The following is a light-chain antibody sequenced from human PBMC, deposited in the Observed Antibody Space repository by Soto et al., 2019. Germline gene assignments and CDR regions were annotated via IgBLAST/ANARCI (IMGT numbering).Light chain of an antibody. J-gene: IGLJ3*02. CDR1: RYSIGNNY. Sequence: QSVLTQPPSVSAAPGQKVTISCSGSRYSIGNNYVSWYQQVPGTAPKLLIYDNNKRPSGIPDRFSASTSGTSATLAISGLQTGDEADYYCATWDSSLTARVFGGGTELTVL. CDR2: DNN. V-gene: IGLV1-51*01. CDR3: ATWDSSLTARV.